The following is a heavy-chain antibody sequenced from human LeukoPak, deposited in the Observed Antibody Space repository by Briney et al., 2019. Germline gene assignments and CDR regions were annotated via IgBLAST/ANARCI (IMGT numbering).Heavy chain of an antibody. CDR2: IYPGDSDT. Sequence: GESLKISCKGSGYSFTSYWIGWVRQMPGKGLEWMGIIYPGDSDTRYSPSFQGQVTISADKSISTAYLQWSSLKASDTAMYYCARHLGYCTNGVCYRGVDYWGQGTLVTVS. V-gene: IGHV5-51*01. CDR1: GYSFTSYW. D-gene: IGHD2-8*01. J-gene: IGHJ4*02. CDR3: ARHLGYCTNGVCYRGVDY.